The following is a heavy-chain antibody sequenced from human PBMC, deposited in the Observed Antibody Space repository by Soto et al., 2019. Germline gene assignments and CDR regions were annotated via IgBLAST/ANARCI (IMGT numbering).Heavy chain of an antibody. CDR3: ARGGYYYDSSGYDD. V-gene: IGHV4-59*08. CDR2: IYYSGST. D-gene: IGHD3-22*01. J-gene: IGHJ4*02. Sequence: SETLSLTCTVSGGSISSYYWSWIRQPPGKGLEWIGYIYYSGSTNYNPSLKSRVTISVDTSKNQFSLKLSSVTAADTAVYYCARGGYYYDSSGYDDWGQGTLVTVSS. CDR1: GGSISSYY.